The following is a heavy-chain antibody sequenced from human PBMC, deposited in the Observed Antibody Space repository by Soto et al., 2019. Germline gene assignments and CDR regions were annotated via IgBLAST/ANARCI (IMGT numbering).Heavy chain of an antibody. CDR2: ISYDGSNK. CDR3: AKDRKENRYCSGGSCSRADSYYYYYMDV. CDR1: GFTFSSYG. D-gene: IGHD2-15*01. V-gene: IGHV3-30*18. J-gene: IGHJ6*03. Sequence: GGSLRLSCAASGFTFSSYGMHWVRQAPGKGLEWVAVISYDGSNKYYADSVKGRFTISRDNSKNTLYLQMNSLRAEDTAVYYCAKDRKENRYCSGGSCSRADSYYYYYMDVWGKGTTVTVS.